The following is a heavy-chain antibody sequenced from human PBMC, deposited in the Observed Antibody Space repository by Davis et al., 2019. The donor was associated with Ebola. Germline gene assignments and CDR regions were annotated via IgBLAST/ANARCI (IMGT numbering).Heavy chain of an antibody. D-gene: IGHD6-19*01. V-gene: IGHV3-30*18. CDR3: AKGTNRIAVAGMGQNN. Sequence: PGGSLRLSCAASGFTYSHYGMHWVRQAPGKGLEWVSVISYDGSDKYYADSVKGRFSISRDDSKNTLFLQMSSLRADDTAVYHCAKGTNRIAVAGMGQNNWGHGTLVTVSS. CDR2: ISYDGSDK. CDR1: GFTYSHYG. J-gene: IGHJ4*01.